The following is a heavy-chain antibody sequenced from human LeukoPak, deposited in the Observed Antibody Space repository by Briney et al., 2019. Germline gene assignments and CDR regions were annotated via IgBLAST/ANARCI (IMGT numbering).Heavy chain of an antibody. CDR2: IWYDGSNK. CDR1: GFTFSSYG. Sequence: GGSLRLSCAASGFTFSSYGMHWVRQAPGKGLEWVAVIWYDGSNKYYADSVKGRFTISRDNSKNTLYLQMNSLRAEDTAVYYCAKFSMGFGDHDYWGQGTLVTVSS. CDR3: AKFSMGFGDHDY. V-gene: IGHV3-33*06. J-gene: IGHJ4*02. D-gene: IGHD4-17*01.